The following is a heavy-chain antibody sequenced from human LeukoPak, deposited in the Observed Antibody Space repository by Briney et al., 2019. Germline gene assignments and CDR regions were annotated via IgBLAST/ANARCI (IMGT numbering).Heavy chain of an antibody. CDR2: IYPGDSDT. CDR3: AREEGSSWYDNAFDI. V-gene: IGHV5-51*01. CDR1: GYRFTSYW. D-gene: IGHD6-13*01. J-gene: IGHJ3*02. Sequence: GESLKISCKGSGYRFTSYWIGWVRQMPGKGLEWMGIIYPGDSDTRYSPSFQGQVTISADKSISTAYLQWSSLKASDTAMYYCAREEGSSWYDNAFDIWGQGTMVTVSS.